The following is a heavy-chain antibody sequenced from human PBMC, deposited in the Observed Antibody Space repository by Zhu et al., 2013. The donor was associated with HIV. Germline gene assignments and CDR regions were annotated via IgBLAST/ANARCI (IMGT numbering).Heavy chain of an antibody. V-gene: IGHV1-2*02. J-gene: IGHJ3*02. CDR2: INPQSGGT. CDR3: ARDNSNWSFDI. CDR1: GYIFSDYY. Sequence: QVQLVQSGAEVKKPGASVKVSCKVSGYIFSDYYMHWVRQAPGQGLEWMGWINPQSGGTNYAQKFQGRVTMTRDTSMSTAYMELSRVTSDDTAVYYCARDNSNWSFDIWGQGTVVTVSS. D-gene: IGHD6-13*01.